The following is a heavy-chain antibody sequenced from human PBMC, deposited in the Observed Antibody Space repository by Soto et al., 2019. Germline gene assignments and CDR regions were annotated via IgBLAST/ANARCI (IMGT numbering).Heavy chain of an antibody. J-gene: IGHJ4*02. Sequence: QVQLQESGPGLVKPSQTLSLTCTVSGGSISSGSYYWSWNRQHPGKGLEWNGYISYIGSACYSPSLKSRVTISVDTSKNQFSLKLSSVTAADTAVYYCARGNYCDYRHGFDYWGQGTLVTVSS. V-gene: IGHV4-31*03. CDR2: ISYIGSA. D-gene: IGHD4-17*01. CDR1: GGSISSGSYY. CDR3: ARGNYCDYRHGFDY.